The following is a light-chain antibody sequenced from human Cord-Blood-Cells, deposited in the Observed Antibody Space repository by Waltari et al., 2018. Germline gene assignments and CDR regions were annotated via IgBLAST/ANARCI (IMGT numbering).Light chain of an antibody. CDR3: QQYYSTPIT. Sequence: DIVMTQSPDSLAVSLGGRATINCKSSQSVSYSSNNKNYLAWYQQKPGQPPNLLIYWASTRESGVPDRFSGSGSGTDFTLTISSLQAEDLAVYYCQQYYSTPITFGQGTRLEIK. CDR1: QSVSYSSNNKNY. CDR2: WAS. J-gene: IGKJ5*01. V-gene: IGKV4-1*01.